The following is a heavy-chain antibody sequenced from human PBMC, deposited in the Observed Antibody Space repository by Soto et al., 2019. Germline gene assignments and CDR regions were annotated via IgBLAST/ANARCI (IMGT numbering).Heavy chain of an antibody. CDR2: IYHSGST. D-gene: IGHD3-16*02. J-gene: IGHJ6*02. CDR3: ASKSYPGGMDV. CDR1: GRSISSGGYS. V-gene: IGHV4-30-2*01. Sequence: PSETLSLTCAVSGRSISSGGYSWSWIRQPPGKGLEWIGYIYHSGSTYYNPSLKSRVTISVDRSKNQFSLKLSSVTAADTAVYYCASKSYPGGMDVWGQGTTVTVSS.